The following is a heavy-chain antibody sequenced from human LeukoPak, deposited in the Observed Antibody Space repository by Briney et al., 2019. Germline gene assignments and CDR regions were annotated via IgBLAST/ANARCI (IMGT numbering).Heavy chain of an antibody. CDR2: INHSGST. J-gene: IGHJ4*02. V-gene: IGHV4-34*01. D-gene: IGHD3-16*01. CDR1: GGSFSGYY. CDR3: ARGYYDYVWGSHYYFDY. Sequence: SETLSLTCAVYGGSFSGYYWSWIRQPPGKGLEWIGEINHSGSTNYNPSLKSRVTISVDTSKNQFSLKLSSVTAADTAVYYCARGYYDYVWGSHYYFDYWGQGTLVTVSS.